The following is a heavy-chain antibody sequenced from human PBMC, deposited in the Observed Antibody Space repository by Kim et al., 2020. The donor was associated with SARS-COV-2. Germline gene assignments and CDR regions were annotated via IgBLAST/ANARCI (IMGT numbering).Heavy chain of an antibody. D-gene: IGHD2-21*02. CDR3: ATVVRYCGGDCPFDY. CDR1: GYTLTELS. V-gene: IGHV1-24*01. J-gene: IGHJ4*02. Sequence: ASVKVSCKVSGYTLTELSMHWVRQAPGKGLEWMGGFDPEDGETIYAQKFQGRVTMTEDTSTDTAYMELSSLRSEDTAVYYCATVVRYCGGDCPFDYWGQGTLVTVSS. CDR2: FDPEDGET.